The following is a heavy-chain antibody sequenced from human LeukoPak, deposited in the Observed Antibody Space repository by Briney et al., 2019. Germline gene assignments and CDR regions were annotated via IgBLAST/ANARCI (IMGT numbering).Heavy chain of an antibody. CDR3: AKDGPLLWFGPTDA. CDR1: GFTFRTYG. D-gene: IGHD3-10*01. CDR2: VSSTGSGT. V-gene: IGHV3-23*01. J-gene: IGHJ5*02. Sequence: GGSLRLSCVASGFTFRTYGKSWGRQAPGKGLYWVAAVSSTGSGTYYPDSLKGRFIISRDNSQNTVFLQMSSLRPEDTAFYFCAKDGPLLWFGPTDAWGQGILVTVSS.